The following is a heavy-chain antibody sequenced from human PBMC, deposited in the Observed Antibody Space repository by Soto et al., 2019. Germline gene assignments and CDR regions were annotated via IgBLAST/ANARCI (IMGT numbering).Heavy chain of an antibody. J-gene: IGHJ6*02. CDR2: IYYSGST. Sequence: QVQLQESGPGLVKPSQNLSLTCTVSGGSISSGDYYWSWIRQPPGKGLEWIGYIYYSGSTYYNQSLKSRVTISVDTSKNQFCLKLSSVTAADTAVYYCARDGGGYQIIYYFYGMDVWGQGTTVTVSS. CDR3: ARDGGGYQIIYYFYGMDV. D-gene: IGHD6-25*01. V-gene: IGHV4-30-4*01. CDR1: GGSISSGDYY.